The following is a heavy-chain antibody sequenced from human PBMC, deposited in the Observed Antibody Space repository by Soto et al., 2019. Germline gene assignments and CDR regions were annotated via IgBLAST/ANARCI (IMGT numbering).Heavy chain of an antibody. Sequence: VASVKVSCKASGYTFTSYGISWVRQAPGQGLEWMGWISAYNGNTNYAQKLQGRVTMTTDTSTSTAYMELRSLRSDDTAVYYCARDGKGYCSSTSCQNWFDPWGQGTLVTVS. CDR2: ISAYNGNT. CDR1: GYTFTSYG. D-gene: IGHD2-2*01. V-gene: IGHV1-18*01. CDR3: ARDGKGYCSSTSCQNWFDP. J-gene: IGHJ5*02.